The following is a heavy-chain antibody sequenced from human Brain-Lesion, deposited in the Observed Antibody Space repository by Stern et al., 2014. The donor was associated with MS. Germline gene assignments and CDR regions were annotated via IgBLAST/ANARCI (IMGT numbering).Heavy chain of an antibody. CDR2: IYYSGFT. CDR3: ARHDSVPRPSQLYSARDRGPGYFDY. CDR1: GGSISSSTYY. D-gene: IGHD1-26*01. J-gene: IGHJ4*02. Sequence: QVQLVESGPGLVKPSETLSLTCTVSGGSISSSTYYWAWIRQPPGKGLEWIGNIYYSGFTYYNPFLKSRVTISVDMSKTQFSLKLSSVTAADTAIYYCARHDSVPRPSQLYSARDRGPGYFDYWGQGTLVTVSS. V-gene: IGHV4-39*01.